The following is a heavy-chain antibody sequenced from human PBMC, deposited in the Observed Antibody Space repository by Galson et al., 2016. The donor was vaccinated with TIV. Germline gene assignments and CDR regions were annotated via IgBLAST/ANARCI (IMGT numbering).Heavy chain of an antibody. D-gene: IGHD3-22*01. V-gene: IGHV1-69*04. CDR1: GGTFNKYA. CDR3: ARSRDSSGPEAF. Sequence: SVKVSCKASGGTFNKYAISWVRQAPGQGLEWMGRIIPLLGMANYAQKFQGRVTITADHSTSTAYMELTCLRSDDTAMYYCARSRDSSGPEAFWGQGTLVTVSS. J-gene: IGHJ4*02. CDR2: IIPLLGMA.